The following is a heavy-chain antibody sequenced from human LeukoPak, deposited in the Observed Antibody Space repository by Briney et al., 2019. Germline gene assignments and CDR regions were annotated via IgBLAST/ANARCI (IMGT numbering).Heavy chain of an antibody. V-gene: IGHV3-23*01. CDR2: ISGSGGST. CDR1: GFTFSSYA. J-gene: IGHJ6*02. D-gene: IGHD2-15*01. CDR3: AKARQRIHYYGMDV. Sequence: GGSLRLSCAASGFTFSSYAMSWVRQAPGKGLEWVSAISGSGGSTYYADSVKGRFTISGDNSKNTLYLQMNSLRAEDTAVYYCAKARQRIHYYGMDVWGQGTTVTVSS.